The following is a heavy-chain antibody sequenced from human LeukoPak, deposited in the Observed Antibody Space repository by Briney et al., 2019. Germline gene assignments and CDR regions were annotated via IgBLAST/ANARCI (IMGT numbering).Heavy chain of an antibody. CDR1: GFTFDDYG. Sequence: GGSLRLSCAASGFTFDDYGMSWVRQAPGKGLEWVSGINWNGGSTGCTDSVKGRFTISRENAKNSLYLQMNSLRAEDTALYYCARCRSSGYSASFDYWGQGTLVTVSS. D-gene: IGHD3-22*01. J-gene: IGHJ4*02. V-gene: IGHV3-20*04. CDR2: INWNGGST. CDR3: ARCRSSGYSASFDY.